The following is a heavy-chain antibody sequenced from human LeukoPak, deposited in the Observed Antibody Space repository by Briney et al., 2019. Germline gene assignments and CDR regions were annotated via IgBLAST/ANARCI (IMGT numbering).Heavy chain of an antibody. CDR2: ISSSSSYT. V-gene: IGHV3-21*01. D-gene: IGHD3-10*01. Sequence: GGSLRLSYAASGFTFSTYSMNWVRQAPGKGLEWVSSISSSSSYTYYADSLKGRFTISRDNAKNSLYLQMNSLRAEDTAVYYCARESPSFLSSSMDVWGQGTTVTVSS. CDR3: ARESPSFLSSSMDV. J-gene: IGHJ6*02. CDR1: GFTFSTYS.